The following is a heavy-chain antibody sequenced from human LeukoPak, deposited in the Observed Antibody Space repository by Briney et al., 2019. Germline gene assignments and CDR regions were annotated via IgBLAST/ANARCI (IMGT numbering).Heavy chain of an antibody. CDR1: GGSISSGGYY. Sequence: SESLSLTCTVSGGSISSGGYYWSWIRQPPGKGLEWIGYIYHSGSTYYNPSLRSRVTISVDRSKNQFSLKLSSVTAADTAVYCCASGQDYDSSGYLTPRFDYWGQGTLVTVSS. CDR2: IYHSGST. D-gene: IGHD3-22*01. CDR3: ASGQDYDSSGYLTPRFDY. J-gene: IGHJ4*02. V-gene: IGHV4-30-2*01.